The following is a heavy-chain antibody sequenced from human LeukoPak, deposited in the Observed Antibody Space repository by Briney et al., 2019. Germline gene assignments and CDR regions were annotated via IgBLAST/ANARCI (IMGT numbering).Heavy chain of an antibody. CDR3: ASVSVWELATHTGGSFDY. V-gene: IGHV4-30-4*01. Sequence: PSETLSLTCTVSGGLISRIEYYWGWVRQSPEKGLEWLGHIYHTGTTLYSPHLNNRLTVSVDSSKNQFSLTLNSVTAADTAVYYCASVSVWELATHTGGSFDYWGRGILVTVSS. CDR1: GGLISRIEYY. CDR2: IYHTGTT. D-gene: IGHD1-26*01. J-gene: IGHJ4*02.